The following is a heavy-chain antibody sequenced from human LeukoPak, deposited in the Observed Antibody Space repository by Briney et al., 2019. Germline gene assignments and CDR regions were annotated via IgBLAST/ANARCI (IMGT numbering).Heavy chain of an antibody. CDR1: GVSISSGDYY. CDR3: ARDALDFRGSGSYYKGFDY. Sequence: PSETLSLTCTVSGVSISSGDYYWGWLRQPPGKGLEWIVYIYYSGSTYYDPSLKSQFTISVETTKNVFSLKLSSVTAADTAVYYCARDALDFRGSGSYYKGFDYWGQGTLVTVSS. CDR2: IYYSGST. V-gene: IGHV4-30-4*01. D-gene: IGHD3-10*01. J-gene: IGHJ4*02.